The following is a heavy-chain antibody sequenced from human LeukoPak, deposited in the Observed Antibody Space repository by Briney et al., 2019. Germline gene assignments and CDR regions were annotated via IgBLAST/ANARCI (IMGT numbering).Heavy chain of an antibody. CDR3: ARGGRDQPFDY. J-gene: IGHJ4*02. Sequence: PSETLSLTCTVSGGSISSGGYYWSWIRQHPGKGLEWIGYIYYSGSTYYNPSLKSRVTISVDTSKNQFSLKLSSVTAADTAVYYCARGGRDQPFDYWGQGTLVTVSS. CDR2: IYYSGST. D-gene: IGHD3-16*01. CDR1: GGSISSGGYY. V-gene: IGHV4-31*03.